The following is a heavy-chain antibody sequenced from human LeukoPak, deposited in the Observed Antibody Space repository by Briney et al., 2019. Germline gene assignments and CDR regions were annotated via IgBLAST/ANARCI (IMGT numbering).Heavy chain of an antibody. Sequence: SXKVXXKXSGYTFTSYYMHWVRQAPGQGLEWMGIINPSETSTTCAQKFQGRVTMTRDMSTSTVYMELSSLRSEDTAVYYCARDGQQWLANLYYFDYWGQGTLVTVSS. J-gene: IGHJ4*02. CDR1: GYTFTSYY. V-gene: IGHV1-46*01. D-gene: IGHD6-19*01. CDR2: INPSETST. CDR3: ARDGQQWLANLYYFDY.